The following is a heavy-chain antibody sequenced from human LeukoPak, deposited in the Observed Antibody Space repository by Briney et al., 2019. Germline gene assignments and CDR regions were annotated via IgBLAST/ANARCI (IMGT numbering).Heavy chain of an antibody. D-gene: IGHD2-2*01. CDR1: GFTVSSNY. Sequence: GGSLRLSCAVSGFTVSSNYMNWVRQAPGKGLEWVSIIHSGGSKYYADSVKGRFTISRDNVKNTLYLQMNSLRAEDTAVYYCAMLPTAVDYYGMDVWGQGTTVIVSS. J-gene: IGHJ6*02. V-gene: IGHV3-66*01. CDR3: AMLPTAVDYYGMDV. CDR2: IHSGGSK.